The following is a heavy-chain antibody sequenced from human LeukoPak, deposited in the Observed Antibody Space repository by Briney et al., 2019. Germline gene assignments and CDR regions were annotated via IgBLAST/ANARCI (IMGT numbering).Heavy chain of an antibody. CDR2: VSASGTDT. J-gene: IGHJ4*02. V-gene: IGHV3-23*01. CDR1: GFAFSSFA. Sequence: RGSLRLSCAASGFAFSSFAMTWIRQSPGKGLEWVSAVSASGTDTFHADSVRGRFTISRDDSKNTLYLHMTSLRAEDTAVYYCTNSDDYGDYWGQGTLVTVSS. CDR3: TNSDDYGDY.